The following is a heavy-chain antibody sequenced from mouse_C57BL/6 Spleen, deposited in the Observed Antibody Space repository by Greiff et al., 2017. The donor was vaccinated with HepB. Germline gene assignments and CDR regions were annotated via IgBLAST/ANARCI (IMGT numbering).Heavy chain of an antibody. CDR1: GYTFTSYW. CDR2: IDPSDSET. J-gene: IGHJ1*03. D-gene: IGHD1-1*01. Sequence: QVQLQQPGAELVRPGSSVKLSCKASGYTFTSYWMHWVKQRPIQGLEWIGNIDPSDSETHYNQKFKDKATLTVDKSSSTAYMQLSSLTSEDSAVYYCAIEGNYYGSSYRWYFDVWGTGTTVTVSS. CDR3: AIEGNYYGSSYRWYFDV. V-gene: IGHV1-52*01.